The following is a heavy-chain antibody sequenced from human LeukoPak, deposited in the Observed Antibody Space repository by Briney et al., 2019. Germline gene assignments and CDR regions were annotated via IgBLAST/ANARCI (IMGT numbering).Heavy chain of an antibody. CDR3: ARDGRGAAAADDPLDI. CDR2: MNPNSGST. CDR1: GYTFTNHD. V-gene: IGHV1-8*01. J-gene: IGHJ3*02. D-gene: IGHD6-13*01. Sequence: GASVKVSCKASGYTFTNHDFNWMRQATGQGLEWMGWMNPNSGSTGYAQKFQGRVTMTRDTSLSTAYMELSSLTSDGTAVYYCARDGRGAAAADDPLDIWGQGTTVTVSS.